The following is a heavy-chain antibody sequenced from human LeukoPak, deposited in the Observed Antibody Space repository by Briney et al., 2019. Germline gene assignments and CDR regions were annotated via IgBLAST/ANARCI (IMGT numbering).Heavy chain of an antibody. V-gene: IGHV3-33*06. CDR1: GFTFSSYG. CDR2: IWYDGSNK. CDR3: AKDRGGSSSADY. Sequence: GGSLRLXCAASGFTFSSYGMHWVRQAPGKGLESVAVIWYDGSNKYYADSVKGRFTISRDNSKNTLYLQMNSLRAEDTAVYYCAKDRGGSSSADYWGQGTLVTVSS. D-gene: IGHD1-26*01. J-gene: IGHJ4*02.